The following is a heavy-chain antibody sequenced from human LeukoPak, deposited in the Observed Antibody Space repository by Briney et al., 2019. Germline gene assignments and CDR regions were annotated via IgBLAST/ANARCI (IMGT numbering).Heavy chain of an antibody. V-gene: IGHV3-72*01. J-gene: IGHJ3*02. CDR3: ARVSAHYDSSGYSLNAFDI. D-gene: IGHD3-22*01. CDR1: GFTFSDHY. Sequence: AGGSLRLSCAASGFTFSDHYMDWVRQAPGKGLEWVGRIRNKGKSYTTEYAASVRGRFTISRDDSKNSLYLHINSPKTEDTALYYCARVSAHYDSSGYSLNAFDIWGQGTMVTVSS. CDR2: IRNKGKSYTT.